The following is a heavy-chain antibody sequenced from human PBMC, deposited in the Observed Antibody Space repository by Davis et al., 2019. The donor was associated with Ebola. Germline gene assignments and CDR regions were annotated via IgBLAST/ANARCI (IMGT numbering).Heavy chain of an antibody. Sequence: GESLKISCAASGFTVSSNYMSWVRQAPGKGLEWVSVIYSGGSTYYAESVKGRFTISRDNSKNTLYLQISSLKADDTAVYYCARSTMTQDAFDLRGQGTMVTVSS. CDR3: ARSTMTQDAFDL. D-gene: IGHD3-22*01. V-gene: IGHV3-53*05. J-gene: IGHJ3*01. CDR1: GFTVSSNY. CDR2: IYSGGST.